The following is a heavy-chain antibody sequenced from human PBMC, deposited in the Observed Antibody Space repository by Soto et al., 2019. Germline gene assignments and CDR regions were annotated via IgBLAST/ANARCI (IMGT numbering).Heavy chain of an antibody. D-gene: IGHD2-2*01. CDR1: GYTFTSYA. V-gene: IGHV1-3*01. CDR2: INAGNGNT. Sequence: ASVKVSCKASGYTFTSYAMDWVRQAPGQRLEWMGWINAGNGNTKYSQKFQGRVTITRDTSASTAYMELSSLRSEDTAVYYCARDIVVVPAANKPPLDPWGQGTLVTVS. CDR3: ARDIVVVPAANKPPLDP. J-gene: IGHJ5*02.